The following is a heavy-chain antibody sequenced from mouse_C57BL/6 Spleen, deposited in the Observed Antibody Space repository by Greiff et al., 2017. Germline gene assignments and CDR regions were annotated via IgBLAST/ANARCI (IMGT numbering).Heavy chain of an antibody. J-gene: IGHJ4*01. CDR1: GYTFTDYY. CDR2: INPNNGGT. V-gene: IGHV1-26*01. CDR3: ARSPSRGYAMDY. Sequence: VQLQQSGPELVKPGASVKISCKASGYTFTDYYMNWVKQSHGKSLEWIGDINPNNGGTSYNQKFKGKATLTVDKSSSTAYMELRSLTSEDSAVYYCARSPSRGYAMDYWGQGTSVTVSS.